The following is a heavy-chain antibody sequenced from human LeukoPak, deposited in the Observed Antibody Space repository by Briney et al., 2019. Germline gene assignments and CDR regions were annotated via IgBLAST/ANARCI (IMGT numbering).Heavy chain of an antibody. Sequence: GGSLRLSCAASGFTFSSYGMHWVRQAPGKGLEWVAVISYDGSNKYYADSVKGRFTISRDNSKNTLYLQMNSLRAEDTAVYYCARRDSSGWLYWGQGTLVTVSS. CDR1: GFTFSSYG. CDR2: ISYDGSNK. D-gene: IGHD6-19*01. CDR3: ARRDSSGWLY. V-gene: IGHV3-30*03. J-gene: IGHJ4*02.